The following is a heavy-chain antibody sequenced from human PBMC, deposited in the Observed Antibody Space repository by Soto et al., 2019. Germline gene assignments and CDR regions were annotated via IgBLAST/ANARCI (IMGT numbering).Heavy chain of an antibody. J-gene: IGHJ3*02. D-gene: IGHD3-10*01. V-gene: IGHV4-59*02. CDR3: ARRGNPDVKAFDI. CDR2: IHYTGSR. Sequence: EPLSVTCTVSGASVNDYYWNWVRQPLGKGLEWIGFIHYTGSRIFNPSLQSRVTMSVDVSQNQFSLRLTSVTAADTAIYYCARRGNPDVKAFDIWGQGTTVTVSS. CDR1: GASVNDYY.